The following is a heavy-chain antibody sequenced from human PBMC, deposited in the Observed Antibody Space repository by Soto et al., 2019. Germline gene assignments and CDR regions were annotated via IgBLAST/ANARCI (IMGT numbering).Heavy chain of an antibody. D-gene: IGHD3-16*02. CDR2: IIPIFGTA. V-gene: IGHV1-69*12. J-gene: IGHJ4*02. CDR3: ARRPKDDYVWGSYRESYYFDY. CDR1: GGTFSSYA. Sequence: QVQLVQSGAEVKKPGSSVKVSCKASGGTFSSYAISWVRQAPGQGLEWMGGIIPIFGTANYAQKFQGRVKITADESTSTAYMELSSLRSEDTAVYYWARRPKDDYVWGSYRESYYFDYWGQGTLVTVSS.